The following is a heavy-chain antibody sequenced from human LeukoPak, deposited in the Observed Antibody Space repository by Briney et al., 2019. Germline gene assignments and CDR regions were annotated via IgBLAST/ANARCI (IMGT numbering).Heavy chain of an antibody. CDR3: ATLASYYDSSGYSVDY. Sequence: ASVKVSCKASGYTFTSYYMHWVRQAPGQGLEWMGIINPSGGSTSYAQKFQGRVTMTRDMSTSTVYMELSSLRSEDTAVYYCATLASYYDSSGYSVDYWGQGTLVTVSS. J-gene: IGHJ4*02. CDR2: INPSGGST. CDR1: GYTFTSYY. D-gene: IGHD3-22*01. V-gene: IGHV1-46*01.